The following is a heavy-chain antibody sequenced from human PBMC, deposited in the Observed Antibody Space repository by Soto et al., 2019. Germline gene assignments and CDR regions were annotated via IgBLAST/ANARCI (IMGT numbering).Heavy chain of an antibody. V-gene: IGHV1-18*01. Sequence: ASVKVSCTTSGYNFNSYVINWLRQAPGQGLEWMGWFRPHDIYANYEHKYQSRSSMNTDTTTNTAFMELLGLRTNDTAIDYSARRDCPRSGSYFCFDPWGPGTPVTVSS. J-gene: IGHJ5*02. CDR1: GYNFNSYV. D-gene: IGHD1-26*01. CDR3: ARRDCPRSGSYFCFDP. CDR2: FRPHDIYA.